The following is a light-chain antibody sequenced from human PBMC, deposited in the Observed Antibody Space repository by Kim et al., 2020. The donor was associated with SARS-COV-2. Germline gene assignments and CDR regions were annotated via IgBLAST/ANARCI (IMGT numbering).Light chain of an antibody. J-gene: IGLJ1*01. CDR2: DVT. Sequence: GQSVTISCTGTNSDVGGYNFGSWFQQYPGKGPKLIISDVTERPSGVPDRFSGSKSGNTASLTISGLQAEDEADYYCCSYAGSSSYVFGTGTKVTVL. CDR3: CSYAGSSSYV. V-gene: IGLV2-11*01. CDR1: NSDVGGYNF.